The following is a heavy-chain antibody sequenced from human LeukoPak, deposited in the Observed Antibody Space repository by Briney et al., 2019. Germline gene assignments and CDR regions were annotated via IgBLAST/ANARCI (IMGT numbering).Heavy chain of an antibody. CDR1: GFTFSNYG. CDR2: ISGGGSDI. D-gene: IGHD1-26*01. Sequence: GGSLRLSCAASGFTFSNYGLNWVRQSPGKGLEWISYISGGGSDIYYADSVKGRFTISGDNAQKSLYLQMNSLRAEDTAVYYCATGSMNPYYYYYMAVWGKGTTVTISS. J-gene: IGHJ6*03. V-gene: IGHV3-48*03. CDR3: ATGSMNPYYYYYMAV.